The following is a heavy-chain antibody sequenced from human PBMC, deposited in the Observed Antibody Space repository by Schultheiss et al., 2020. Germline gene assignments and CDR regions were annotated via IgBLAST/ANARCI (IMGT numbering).Heavy chain of an antibody. CDR1: GGSFSGYY. D-gene: IGHD2-2*01. J-gene: IGHJ6*02. Sequence: SETLSLTCAVYGGSFSGYYWSWIRQPPGKGLEWIGEINHSGSTNYNPSLKSRVTISVDTSKNQFSLKLSSVTAADTAVYYCARGRGYCSSTSCSRGYYYGMDVWGQGTTVTVSS. CDR2: INHSGST. CDR3: ARGRGYCSSTSCSRGYYYGMDV. V-gene: IGHV4-34*01.